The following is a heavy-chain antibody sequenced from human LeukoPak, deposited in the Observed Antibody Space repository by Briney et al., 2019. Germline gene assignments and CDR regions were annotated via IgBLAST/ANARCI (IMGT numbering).Heavy chain of an antibody. CDR2: LSDGGTP. V-gene: IGHV4-38-2*01. D-gene: IGHD3-3*02. CDR3: GTSDSGSIFGVVISF. CDR1: GYSISSGHY. J-gene: IGHJ4*02. Sequence: SETLSLTCDVSGYSISSGHYWGWTRQPPGKGLEWIGSLSDGGTPDYNPSLKSRVSMSIDTSKNQFSLRLRSLTAADTAIYYCGTSDSGSIFGVVISFWGQGTLVTVSS.